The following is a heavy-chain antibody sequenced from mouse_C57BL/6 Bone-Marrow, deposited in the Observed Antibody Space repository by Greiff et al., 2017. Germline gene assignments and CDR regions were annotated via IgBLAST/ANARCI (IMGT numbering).Heavy chain of an antibody. CDR2: ILPGSGST. CDR3: ARGPMDSKRAMDY. J-gene: IGHJ4*01. V-gene: IGHV1-9*01. D-gene: IGHD2-5*01. Sequence: QVQLKQSGAELMKPGASVKLSCKATGYTFTGYWIEWVKQRPGHGLEWIGEILPGSGSTNYNEKFKGKATFTADTSSNTAYLQLSSLTSEDTAIYYCARGPMDSKRAMDYWGQGTSVTVSS. CDR1: GYTFTGYW.